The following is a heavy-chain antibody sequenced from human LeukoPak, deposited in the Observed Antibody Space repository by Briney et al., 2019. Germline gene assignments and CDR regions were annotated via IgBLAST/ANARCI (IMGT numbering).Heavy chain of an antibody. CDR3: ARVVTFELDY. CDR2: MYSGGAT. D-gene: IGHD3-10*01. V-gene: IGHV3-NL1*01. Sequence: GGSLRLSCAASGFTFSTYGMHWVRQAPGKGLEWVSTMYSGGATHYADSVKGRFSVSRDNVENTLYLQMDNLRVEDTAVYYCARVVTFELDYWGQGTPVLVSS. CDR1: GFTFSTYG. J-gene: IGHJ4*02.